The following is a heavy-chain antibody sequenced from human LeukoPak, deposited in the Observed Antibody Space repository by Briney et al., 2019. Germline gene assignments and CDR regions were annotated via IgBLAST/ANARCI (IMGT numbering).Heavy chain of an antibody. D-gene: IGHD2-2*01. CDR2: FDPEDGET. CDR1: GYTLTELS. Sequence: ASVKVSCKVSGYTLTELSMHWVRQAPGKGLEWMGGFDPEDGETIYAQKFQGRVTMTEDTSTDTAYMELSSLRSEDTAVYYCATPLSTDTVPAAMDEGYYYYGMDVWGQGTTVTVS. V-gene: IGHV1-24*01. CDR3: ATPLSTDTVPAAMDEGYYYYGMDV. J-gene: IGHJ6*02.